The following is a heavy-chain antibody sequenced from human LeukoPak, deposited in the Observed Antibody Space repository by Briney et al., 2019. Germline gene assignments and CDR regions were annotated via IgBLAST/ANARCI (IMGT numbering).Heavy chain of an antibody. J-gene: IGHJ6*03. CDR3: ARLPCIAAPCEFGYYYYYMDV. V-gene: IGHV5-51*01. Sequence: GESLKISCKGSGYSFTSYWIGWVRQMPGKGLEWMGIIYPGDSDTRYSPSFQGQVTISADKSISTAYLQWSSLKASDTAMYYCARLPCIAAPCEFGYYYYYMDVWGKGTTVTVSS. CDR2: IYPGDSDT. D-gene: IGHD6-13*01. CDR1: GYSFTSYW.